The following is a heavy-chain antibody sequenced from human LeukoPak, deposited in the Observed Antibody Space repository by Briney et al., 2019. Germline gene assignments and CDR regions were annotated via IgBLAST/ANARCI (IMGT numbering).Heavy chain of an antibody. CDR1: GFTFSSYE. J-gene: IGHJ6*04. Sequence: GGSLRLSCAASGFTFSSYEMNWVRQAPGKGLEWVSYISSSGSTIYYADPVKGRFTISRDNAKNSLYLQMNSLRAEDTAVYYCAELGITMIGGVWGKGPTVTISS. V-gene: IGHV3-48*03. CDR2: ISSSGSTI. CDR3: AELGITMIGGV. D-gene: IGHD3-10*02.